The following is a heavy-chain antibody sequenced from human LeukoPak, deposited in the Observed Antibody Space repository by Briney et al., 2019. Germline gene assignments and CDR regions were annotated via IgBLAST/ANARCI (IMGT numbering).Heavy chain of an antibody. J-gene: IGHJ3*02. D-gene: IGHD6-19*01. CDR1: GDSVSSNSAA. CDR2: TYYRSKWKN. V-gene: IGHV6-1*01. CDR3: ARDSDAVDAFDI. Sequence: SRTLSLTCAISGDSVSSNSAAWNWIRQSPSRGLEWLGRTYYRSKWKNDYAVFVKSRTTINPDTSKNQFTLQMNSVTPEDTAVYYCARDSDAVDAFDIWGQGTMVTVSS.